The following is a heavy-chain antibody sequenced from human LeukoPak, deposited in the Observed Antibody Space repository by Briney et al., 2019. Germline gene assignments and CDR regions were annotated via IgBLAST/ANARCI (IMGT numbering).Heavy chain of an antibody. CDR3: ASKSRSAWGYYFDY. V-gene: IGHV3-23*01. CDR2: ISGSGAST. Sequence: GSLRLSCAASGFTFSSYAMSWVRQAPGKGLEWVSAISGSGASTYYADSVKGRFTISRDNSKNTLYLQMNSLRAEDTAVYYCASKSRSAWGYYFDYWGQGTLVTVSS. D-gene: IGHD3-16*01. J-gene: IGHJ4*02. CDR1: GFTFSSYA.